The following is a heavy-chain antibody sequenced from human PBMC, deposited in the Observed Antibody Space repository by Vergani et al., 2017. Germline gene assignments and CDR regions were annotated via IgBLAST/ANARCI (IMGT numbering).Heavy chain of an antibody. V-gene: IGHV4-61*02. D-gene: IGHD6-6*01. CDR2: IYASGST. CDR1: GGSISSSLYY. CDR3: AREYSSSVGFLAY. J-gene: IGHJ4*02. Sequence: QLQESGPGLVKPSQTLSLTCTVSGGSISSSLYYWSWIRQPAGRGLEWIGRIYASGSTNYNPSLKSRVTISVDTSKNQFSLKLSSVTAADTAVYYCAREYSSSVGFLAYWGQGTLVTVSS.